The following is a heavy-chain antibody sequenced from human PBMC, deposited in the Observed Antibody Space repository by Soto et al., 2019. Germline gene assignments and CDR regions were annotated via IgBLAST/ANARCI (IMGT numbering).Heavy chain of an antibody. V-gene: IGHV3-23*01. D-gene: IGHD1-1*01. CDR3: AKCVQVHRPHEASHI. CDR1: GCTFSSCS. Sequence: GGALRLSCAGSGCTFSSCSVSWVRQAPGKGLEWVSHITASGGTTYYADSVKGRFTISRDSSRTTVYLQMNSLRAEDTALYYCAKCVQVHRPHEASHIWGTGIMGTLFS. CDR2: ITASGGTT. J-gene: IGHJ6*04.